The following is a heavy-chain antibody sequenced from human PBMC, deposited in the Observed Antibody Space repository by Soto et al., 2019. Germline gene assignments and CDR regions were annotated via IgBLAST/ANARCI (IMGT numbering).Heavy chain of an antibody. CDR2: ISTSSSTI. CDR1: GFTFSSFG. V-gene: IGHV3-48*02. Sequence: GGSLRLSCAASGFTFSSFGMNWVRQAPGKGLEWVSYISTSSSTIYYADSVKGRFTISRDNAKNSLYLQMNSLRDEDTAVYYCARYSSSWSFDAFDIWGQGTMVTVSS. J-gene: IGHJ3*02. D-gene: IGHD6-13*01. CDR3: ARYSSSWSFDAFDI.